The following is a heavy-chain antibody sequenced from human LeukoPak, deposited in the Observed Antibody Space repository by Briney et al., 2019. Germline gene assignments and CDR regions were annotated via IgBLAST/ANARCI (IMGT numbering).Heavy chain of an antibody. V-gene: IGHV4-59*01. CDR2: IYDSGTT. CDR1: GGSISSYY. Sequence: SETLSLTCTVSGGSISSYYWSWIRQPPGKGLEWIGYIYDSGTTNYNPSLKSRVTISVDTSKNQFSLKLSSVTAADTAVYCCARDTTYGAGGFDCWGQGTLVTVSS. D-gene: IGHD4-17*01. J-gene: IGHJ4*02. CDR3: ARDTTYGAGGFDC.